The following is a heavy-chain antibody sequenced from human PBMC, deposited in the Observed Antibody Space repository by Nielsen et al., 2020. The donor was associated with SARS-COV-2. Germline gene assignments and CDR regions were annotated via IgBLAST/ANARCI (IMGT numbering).Heavy chain of an antibody. Sequence: GGSLRLSCAVSGFDFSDFGIHWVRRAPGRGLQWVTGVSASGGSTYYTDSVKGRFTISRDNSKNTLYLEMHSLRVEDTAVYYCAKDGVVRGDALDLWGQGTMVTVSS. D-gene: IGHD3-10*01. J-gene: IGHJ3*01. CDR3: AKDGVVRGDALDL. CDR2: VSASGGST. CDR1: GFDFSDFG. V-gene: IGHV3-23*01.